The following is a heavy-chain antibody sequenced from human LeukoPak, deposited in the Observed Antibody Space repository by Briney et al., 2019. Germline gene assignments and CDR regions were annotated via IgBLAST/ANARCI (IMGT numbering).Heavy chain of an antibody. J-gene: IGHJ6*04. CDR3: ARYYDILTGSIPQPPGYYYYYGMDV. Sequence: SMKVSCKASGGTFSSYAISWVRQAPGQGLEWIGGIIPIFGTANYAQKFQGRVTITADESTSTAYMELSSLRSEDTAVYYCARYYDILTGSIPQPPGYYYYYGMDVWGKGTTVTVSS. CDR2: IIPIFGTA. V-gene: IGHV1-69*13. CDR1: GGTFSSYA. D-gene: IGHD3-9*01.